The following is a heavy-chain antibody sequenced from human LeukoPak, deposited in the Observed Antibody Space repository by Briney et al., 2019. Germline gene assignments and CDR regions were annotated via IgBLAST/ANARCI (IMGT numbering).Heavy chain of an antibody. J-gene: IGHJ4*02. D-gene: IGHD6-13*01. CDR3: AAGKIAAAGTDFDY. CDR1: GYTFTSYD. Sequence: ASVKVSCKASGYTFTSYDINWVRQATGQGLEWMGWMNPNSGNTGYAQKFQGRVTMTRNTSISTAYMELSSLRSEDTAVYYCAAGKIAAAGTDFDYWGQGTLDTVSS. V-gene: IGHV1-8*01. CDR2: MNPNSGNT.